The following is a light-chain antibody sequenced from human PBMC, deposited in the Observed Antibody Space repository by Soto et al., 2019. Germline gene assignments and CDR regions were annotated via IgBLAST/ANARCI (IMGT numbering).Light chain of an antibody. V-gene: IGKV3-11*01. CDR3: PPRSNWPLT. CDR2: DAS. CDR1: QSVSSY. Sequence: EIVLTQSPATLSLSPGERATLSCRASQSVSSYLAWYRHKPGQAPRLLIYDASNRATGIPARFSGSGSGPDFTLTISSLEPEEFAVYYCPPRSNWPLTFGGGTTVEIK. J-gene: IGKJ4*01.